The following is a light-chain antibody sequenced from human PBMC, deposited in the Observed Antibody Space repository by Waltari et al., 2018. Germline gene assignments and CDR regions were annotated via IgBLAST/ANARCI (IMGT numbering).Light chain of an antibody. CDR2: SAS. Sequence: DIYRTQSLSSLSVSLGDRVTITCRASQGISNSLAWYQQKPGKAPKLLFYSASTLESGVPSRLSGSGSGTEYTLTISSLQPEDFATYYCQQYDTTPPTFGQGTKVDIK. V-gene: IGKV1-NL1*01. CDR1: QGISNS. CDR3: QQYDTTPPT. J-gene: IGKJ1*01.